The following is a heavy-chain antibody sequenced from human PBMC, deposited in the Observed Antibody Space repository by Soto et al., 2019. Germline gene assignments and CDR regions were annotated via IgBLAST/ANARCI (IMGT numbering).Heavy chain of an antibody. D-gene: IGHD3-22*01. Sequence: SETLSLTCAVYGGSFSGYYWSWIRQPPGKGLEWIGEINHSGSTNYNPSLKSRVTISVDTSKNQFSLKLSSVTAADTAVYYCAREQFYDSSGYYFLWGQGTLVNVSS. J-gene: IGHJ4*02. V-gene: IGHV4-34*01. CDR1: GGSFSGYY. CDR3: AREQFYDSSGYYFL. CDR2: INHSGST.